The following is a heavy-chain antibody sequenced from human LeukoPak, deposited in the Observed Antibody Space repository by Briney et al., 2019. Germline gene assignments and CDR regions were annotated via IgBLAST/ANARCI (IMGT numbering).Heavy chain of an antibody. D-gene: IGHD1-26*01. CDR2: ISYDGSNK. CDR1: GFTFSSYA. V-gene: IGHV3-30-3*01. CDR3: ARAHSGSYYYYYMDV. J-gene: IGHJ6*03. Sequence: GRSLRLSCAASGFTFSSYAMHWVRQAPGKGLEWVAVISYDGSNKYYADSVKGRFTISRDNSKNTLYLQMNSLRAEDTAVYYCARAHSGSYYYYYMDVWGKGTTVTVSS.